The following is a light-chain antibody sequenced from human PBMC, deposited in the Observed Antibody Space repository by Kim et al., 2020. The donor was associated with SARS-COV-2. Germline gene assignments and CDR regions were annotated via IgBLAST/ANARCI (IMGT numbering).Light chain of an antibody. J-gene: IGLJ1*01. CDR1: SSDIGDYNE. CDR2: DVS. V-gene: IGLV2-14*03. Sequence: GQSITISWRGTSSDIGDYNEVSWYQQHPGKAPRVMVYDVSKRPSGVSNRFSGSKSGNTASLTISGLQAEDEADYYCSSYTGSSTYVFGTGTKVTVL. CDR3: SSYTGSSTYV.